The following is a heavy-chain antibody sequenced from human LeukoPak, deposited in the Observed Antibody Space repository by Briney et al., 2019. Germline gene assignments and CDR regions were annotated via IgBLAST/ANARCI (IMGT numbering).Heavy chain of an antibody. CDR2: IRYDESDK. Sequence: GGSLRLSCAASGFTFSHYGMHWVRQAPGKGLEWVAYIRYDESDKYYADSVKGRFTISRDNSKNTLYVQMHSLRAEDTAVYYCDYWGQGILVTVAS. CDR3: DY. CDR1: GFTFSHYG. J-gene: IGHJ4*02. V-gene: IGHV3-30*02.